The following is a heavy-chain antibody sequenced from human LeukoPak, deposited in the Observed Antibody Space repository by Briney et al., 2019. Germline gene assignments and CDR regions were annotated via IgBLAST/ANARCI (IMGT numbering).Heavy chain of an antibody. CDR3: ARLRGVATSTSLCYFDL. CDR2: INHSGST. D-gene: IGHD2-2*01. J-gene: IGHJ2*01. V-gene: IGHV4-34*01. CDR1: GGSFSGYY. Sequence: KASETLSLTCAVYGGSFSGYYWSWIRQPPGKGLEWIGEINHSGSTNYNPSLKSRVTISVDTSKNQFSLKLSSVTAADTAVYYCARLRGVATSTSLCYFDLWGRGTLVTVSS.